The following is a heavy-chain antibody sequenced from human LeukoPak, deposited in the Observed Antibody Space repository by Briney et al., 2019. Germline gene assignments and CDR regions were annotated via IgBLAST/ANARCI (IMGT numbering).Heavy chain of an antibody. J-gene: IGHJ6*02. CDR3: ARWSGYYDSSGYYYYYYGMDV. V-gene: IGHV4-39*01. D-gene: IGHD3-22*01. Sequence: SETLSLTCTVSGGSISSSSYYWGWIRQPPGKGLEWIGSIYYSGSTYYNPSLKSRVTISVDTSKNQFSLKLSSVTAADTAVYYCARWSGYYDSSGYYYYYYGMDVWGQGTTVTVSS. CDR1: GGSISSSSYY. CDR2: IYYSGST.